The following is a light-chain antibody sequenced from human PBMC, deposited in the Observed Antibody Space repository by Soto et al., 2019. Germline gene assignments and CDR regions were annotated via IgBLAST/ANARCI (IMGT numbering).Light chain of an antibody. CDR3: QQYSNWPYT. CDR2: GAF. Sequence: EKVMTQSPATLSVSPGERATLSCRARQSVDSKLAWYQQKPGQAPRLLIYGAFTRATGIPARFSGSGSGTEFTLTISSLQSEDFAVYYCQQYSNWPYTFGQGTKLEIK. V-gene: IGKV3-15*01. CDR1: QSVDSK. J-gene: IGKJ2*01.